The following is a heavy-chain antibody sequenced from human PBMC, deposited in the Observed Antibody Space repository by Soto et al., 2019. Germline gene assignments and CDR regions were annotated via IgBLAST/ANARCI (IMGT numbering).Heavy chain of an antibody. CDR3: ARALGSWGSYYFDH. D-gene: IGHD3-16*01. J-gene: IGHJ4*02. CDR1: GFSLDTWGVG. Sequence: QITLKESGPTLVRPTQTLTLTCTVSGFSLDTWGVGVGWIRQPPGKAPEWLELIYWDDDKRYSPSLKNRLTITKDTSKNQVVLTVTNMDPVDTVTYYCARALGSWGSYYFDHWGQGTLVTVSS. CDR2: IYWDDDK. V-gene: IGHV2-5*02.